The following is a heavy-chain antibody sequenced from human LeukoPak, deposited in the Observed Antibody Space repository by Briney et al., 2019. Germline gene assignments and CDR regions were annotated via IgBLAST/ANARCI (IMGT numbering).Heavy chain of an antibody. CDR2: IGPTGSDR. J-gene: IGHJ4*02. D-gene: IGHD1-14*01. CDR3: ATETNGRHYDY. Sequence: GGSLRLSCTASGLTFSTSGFNWVRQAPGKGLEWVASIGPTGSDRYHADSIKGRFTISRDNANNFLYLQMNSLRAKDTAIYYCATETNGRHYDYWGQGTLLTVSS. V-gene: IGHV3-21*06. CDR1: GLTFSTSG.